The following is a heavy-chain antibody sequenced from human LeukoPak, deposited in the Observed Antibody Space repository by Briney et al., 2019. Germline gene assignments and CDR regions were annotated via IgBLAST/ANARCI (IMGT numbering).Heavy chain of an antibody. CDR2: INPNSGGT. V-gene: IGHV1-2*02. J-gene: IGHJ4*02. CDR1: GYTFTGYF. CDR3: ARDERYDSSGYPFDY. Sequence: ASVKVSCKASGYTFTGYFMHWVRQAPGQGLEWMGWINPNSGGTNYAQKFQGRVTMTRDTSISTAYMELSRLRSDDTAVYYCARDERYDSSGYPFDYWGQGTLVTVSS. D-gene: IGHD3-22*01.